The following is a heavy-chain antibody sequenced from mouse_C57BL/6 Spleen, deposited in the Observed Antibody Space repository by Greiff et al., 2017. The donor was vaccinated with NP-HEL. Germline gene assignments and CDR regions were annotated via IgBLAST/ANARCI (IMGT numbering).Heavy chain of an antibody. CDR2: ISYDGSN. CDR1: GYSITSGYY. D-gene: IGHD1-1*01. V-gene: IGHV3-6*01. J-gene: IGHJ2*01. CDR3: ARDDGSSSFGY. Sequence: EESGPGLVKPSQSLSLTCSVTGYSITSGYYWNWIRQFPGNKLEWMGYISYDGSNNYNPSLKNRIPITRDTSKNQFYLKLNSVTTEDTATYYCARDDGSSSFGYWGQGTTLTVSS.